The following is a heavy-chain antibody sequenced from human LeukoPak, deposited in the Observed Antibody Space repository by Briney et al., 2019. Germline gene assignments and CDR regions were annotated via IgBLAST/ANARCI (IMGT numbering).Heavy chain of an antibody. CDR3: ARASYYDSSGYYFHDAFDI. D-gene: IGHD3-22*01. CDR2: INHSGST. CDR1: GGSFSGYY. Sequence: NPSETLSLTCAVYGGSFSGYYWSWIRQPPGKGLEWIGEINHSGSTNYNPSLKSRVTISVDTSKNQFSLKLSSVTAADTAVYYCARASYYDSSGYYFHDAFDIWGQGTMVTVSS. J-gene: IGHJ3*02. V-gene: IGHV4-34*01.